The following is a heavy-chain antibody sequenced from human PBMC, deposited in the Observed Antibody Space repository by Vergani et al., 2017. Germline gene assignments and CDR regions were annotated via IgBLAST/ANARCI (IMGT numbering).Heavy chain of an antibody. CDR2: IKSKTDGGKT. V-gene: IGHV3-15*01. D-gene: IGHD6-13*01. CDR3: TTGTWASSSWYEPTDY. CDR1: GFTFSNAW. J-gene: IGHJ4*02. Sequence: EVQLVESGGGLVKPGGSLRFPCAAPGFTFSNAWMSGVGQAPGKGLEWVGRIKSKTDGGKTDYAAPVKGRFTISRDDSKYTLYLQMNSLKTEDTAVYYCTTGTWASSSWYEPTDYWGQGTLVTVSS.